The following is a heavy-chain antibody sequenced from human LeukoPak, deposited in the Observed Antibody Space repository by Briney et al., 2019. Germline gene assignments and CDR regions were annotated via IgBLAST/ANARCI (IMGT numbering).Heavy chain of an antibody. Sequence: PSETLSLTCAVYGGSFSGYYWSWIRQPAGKGLEWIGRIHTDGTINYSPSLRSRVTISLDTSKNQVSLKLTSVTAADTAVYYCAREAVVDFSPFDYWGQGTLVTVSS. CDR2: IHTDGTI. D-gene: IGHD3-9*01. V-gene: IGHV4-59*10. J-gene: IGHJ4*02. CDR1: GGSFSGYY. CDR3: AREAVVDFSPFDY.